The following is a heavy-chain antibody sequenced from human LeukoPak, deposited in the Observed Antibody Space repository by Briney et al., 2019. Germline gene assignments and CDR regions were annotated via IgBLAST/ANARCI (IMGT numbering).Heavy chain of an antibody. CDR2: IFPGDSDT. CDR3: ARHAAVTGSFDF. CDR1: GSSFTNYW. V-gene: IGHV5-51*01. Sequence: GGSLQISGQGSGSSFTNYWIGGMRQVRGKGREWMGIIFPGDSDTRYSPSFQGQVTISADKSISTAYLQWSSLKASDTAMYYCARHAAVTGSFDFWGQGTLVTVSS. J-gene: IGHJ4*02. D-gene: IGHD6-19*01.